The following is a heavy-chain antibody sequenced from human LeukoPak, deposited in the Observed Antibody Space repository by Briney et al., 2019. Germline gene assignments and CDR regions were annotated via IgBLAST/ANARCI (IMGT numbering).Heavy chain of an antibody. V-gene: IGHV4-38-2*02. CDR2: ISHSGST. CDR1: GYSIRSGYY. D-gene: IGHD5-12*01. Sequence: SETLSLTFTVSGYSIRSGYYWGWIRQSPGKGLEWIGSISHSGSTNYNPSLKSRVTISVDTSKNQFSLKLSSVTAADTAVYYCARDIVAGGHAFDIWGQGTMVTVSS. CDR3: ARDIVAGGHAFDI. J-gene: IGHJ3*02.